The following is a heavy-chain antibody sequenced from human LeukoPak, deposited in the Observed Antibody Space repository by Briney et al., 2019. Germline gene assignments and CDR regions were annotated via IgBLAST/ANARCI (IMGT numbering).Heavy chain of an antibody. CDR2: INPNTGRT. V-gene: IGHV1-2*02. J-gene: IGHJ4*02. Sequence: ASVKVSCKATEYTFNNYYLHWVRQAPGQGLEWMGWINPNTGRTNVAQKFQGRVTLTRDTSIRTFYMELSSLTSDDTAMYSCARARWHYALDYWGQGTLVSVSS. CDR1: EYTFNNYY. D-gene: IGHD1-7*01. CDR3: ARARWHYALDY.